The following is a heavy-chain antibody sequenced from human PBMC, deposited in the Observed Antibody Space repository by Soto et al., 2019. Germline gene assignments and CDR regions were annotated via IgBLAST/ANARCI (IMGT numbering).Heavy chain of an antibody. CDR1: GYSFTSYW. CDR2: IYPGDSDT. CDR3: AAQMRHCSSTSCYPGGYYYYGMDV. J-gene: IGHJ6*02. Sequence: PGESLKISCKGSGYSFTSYWIGWVRQMPGKGLEWMGIIYPGDSDTRYSPSFQGQVTISADKSISTAYLQWSSLKASDTAMYYCAAQMRHCSSTSCYPGGYYYYGMDVWGQGTTVTVSS. D-gene: IGHD2-2*01. V-gene: IGHV5-51*01.